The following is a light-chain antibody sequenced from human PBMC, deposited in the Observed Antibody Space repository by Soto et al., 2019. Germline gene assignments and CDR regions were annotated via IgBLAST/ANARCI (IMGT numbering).Light chain of an antibody. CDR2: GNS. J-gene: IGLJ1*01. Sequence: QSVLTQPPSVSGVPGQRVTISSTGSSSNIGAGYDVHWYQQLPGTAPKLLIYGNSNRPSGVPDRFSGSKSGTSASLAITGLQAEDEADYYCQSYDSSLSGYVFGTGTKVTVL. CDR1: SSNIGAGYD. CDR3: QSYDSSLSGYV. V-gene: IGLV1-40*01.